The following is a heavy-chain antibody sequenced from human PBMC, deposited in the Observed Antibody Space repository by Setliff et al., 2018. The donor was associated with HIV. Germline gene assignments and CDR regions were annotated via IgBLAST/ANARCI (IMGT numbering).Heavy chain of an antibody. Sequence: GSPLKISCAASGFTFSSYAMYWVRQAPGKGLEWVAVISYDGSNKYYADSVKGRFTISRDNSKNTLYLQMNSLRAEDTAVYYCVGMDIVVVLPPDVWGQGTTVTVSS. CDR1: GFTFSSYA. CDR2: ISYDGSNK. D-gene: IGHD2-21*01. J-gene: IGHJ6*02. CDR3: VGMDIVVVLPPDV. V-gene: IGHV3-30-3*01.